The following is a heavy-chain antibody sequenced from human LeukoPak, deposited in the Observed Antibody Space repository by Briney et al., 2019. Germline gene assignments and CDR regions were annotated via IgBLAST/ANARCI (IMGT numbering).Heavy chain of an antibody. Sequence: ASVKVSCKASGRTFSSYAISWVRQAPGQGLEWMGWISAYNGNTNYAQKLQGRVTMTTDTSTSTAYMELRSLRSDDTAVYYCARDYPPCGIAALGDYWGQGTLVTVSS. CDR1: GRTFSSYA. CDR2: ISAYNGNT. CDR3: ARDYPPCGIAALGDY. J-gene: IGHJ4*02. V-gene: IGHV1-18*01. D-gene: IGHD6-13*01.